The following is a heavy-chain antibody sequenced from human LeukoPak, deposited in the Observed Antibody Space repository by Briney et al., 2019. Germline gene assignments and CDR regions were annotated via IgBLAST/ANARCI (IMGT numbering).Heavy chain of an antibody. CDR2: IKQDGSEK. CDR1: GFTFSNYW. Sequence: PGGSLRLSCAASGFTFSNYWMNWVRQAPGKGLEWVANIKQDGSEKDYVDSVKGRFTISRDNAKNSLYLQMNSLRAEDTAVYYCAASLNRGGSFRYWGQGTLVTVSS. D-gene: IGHD1-26*01. V-gene: IGHV3-7*02. CDR3: AASLNRGGSFRY. J-gene: IGHJ4*02.